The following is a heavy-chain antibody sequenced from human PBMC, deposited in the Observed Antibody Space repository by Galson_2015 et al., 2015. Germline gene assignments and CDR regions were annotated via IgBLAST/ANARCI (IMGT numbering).Heavy chain of an antibody. CDR1: GGSISSSSYY. CDR2: IYYSGTT. V-gene: IGHV4-39*01. Sequence: ETLSLTCTVSGGSISSSSYYWGWIRQPPGKGLEWIGAIYYSGTTYYDPSLKSRVTMFVDTSKNQFSLKLSSVAAADTAVYYCARGRGVSMDVWGQGTTVTVSS. CDR3: ARGRGVSMDV. D-gene: IGHD3-10*01. J-gene: IGHJ6*02.